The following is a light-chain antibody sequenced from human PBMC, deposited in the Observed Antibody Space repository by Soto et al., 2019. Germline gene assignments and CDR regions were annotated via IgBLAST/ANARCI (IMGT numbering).Light chain of an antibody. CDR1: SSNIGSNT. J-gene: IGLJ2*01. Sequence: QPVLTQPPSASGTPGQRVTISCSGSSSNIGSNTVNWYQHLPGTAPKLLIYSYNQRPSGVPDRFSGSKSGTSASLAISGLQSEDEADYYCAAWDDSLNGPVFGGGTKLTVL. CDR2: SYN. V-gene: IGLV1-44*01. CDR3: AAWDDSLNGPV.